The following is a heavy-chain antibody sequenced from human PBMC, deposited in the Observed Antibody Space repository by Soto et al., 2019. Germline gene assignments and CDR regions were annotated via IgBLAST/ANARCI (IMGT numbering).Heavy chain of an antibody. V-gene: IGHV5-10-1*01. CDR3: AGRSITIFGVASAGYGMDV. D-gene: IGHD3-3*01. Sequence: PGESLKISCQGSGYSFTSYWISWVRQMPGKGLEWMGRIDPSDSYTNYSPSFQGHVTISADKSISTAYLQWSSLKASDTAMYYCAGRSITIFGVASAGYGMDVWGQGTTVTVSS. CDR1: GYSFTSYW. J-gene: IGHJ6*02. CDR2: IDPSDSYT.